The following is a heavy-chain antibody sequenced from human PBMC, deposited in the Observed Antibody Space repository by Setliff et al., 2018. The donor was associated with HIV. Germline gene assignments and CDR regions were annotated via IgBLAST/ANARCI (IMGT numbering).Heavy chain of an antibody. V-gene: IGHV1-18*01. D-gene: IGHD3-10*01. CDR2: ISAHYGST. CDR3: ASSSPTTYYYGSGSPPLDY. J-gene: IGHJ4*02. Sequence: ASVKVSCKAYGHTYNAYGITWVRQAPGQGLEWMGWISAHYGSTKYAQTLQGRVTMTTDTSTNTAYMELRSLRSDGTAVYYCASSSPTTYYYGSGSPPLDYWGQGTLVTVS. CDR1: GHTYNAYG.